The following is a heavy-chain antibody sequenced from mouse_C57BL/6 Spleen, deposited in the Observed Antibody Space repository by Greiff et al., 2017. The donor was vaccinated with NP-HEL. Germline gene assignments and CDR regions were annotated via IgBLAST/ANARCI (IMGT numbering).Heavy chain of an antibody. J-gene: IGHJ2*01. D-gene: IGHD2-5*01. CDR3: ARWGSNYGDY. Sequence: QVQLKQPGAELVMPGASVKLSCKASGYTFTSYWMHWVKQRPGQGLEWIGEIDPSDSYTNYNQKFKGKSTLTVDKSSSTAYMQLSSLTSEDSAVYYCARWGSNYGDYWGQGTTLTVSS. CDR2: IDPSDSYT. CDR1: GYTFTSYW. V-gene: IGHV1-69*01.